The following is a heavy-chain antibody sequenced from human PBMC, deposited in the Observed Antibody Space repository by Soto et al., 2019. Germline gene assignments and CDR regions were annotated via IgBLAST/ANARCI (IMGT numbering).Heavy chain of an antibody. Sequence: GGSLRLSCAASGFTVSSNYMSWVRQAPGKGLEWVSVIYSGGSTYYADSVKGRFTISRHNSKNTLYLQMNSLRAEDTAVYYCARFGGNPRDVGMIVVALQNDAFDIWGQGTMVTVSS. CDR3: ARFGGNPRDVGMIVVALQNDAFDI. J-gene: IGHJ3*02. V-gene: IGHV3-53*04. D-gene: IGHD3-22*01. CDR1: GFTVSSNY. CDR2: IYSGGST.